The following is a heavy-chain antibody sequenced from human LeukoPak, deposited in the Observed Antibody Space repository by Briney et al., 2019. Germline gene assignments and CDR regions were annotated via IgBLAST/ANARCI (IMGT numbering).Heavy chain of an antibody. CDR3: ARVEGFSGYVSPYMDV. J-gene: IGHJ6*03. CDR2: INHSGSA. D-gene: IGHD5-12*01. Sequence: SETLSLTCAVYGGSFSGYYWSWIRQSPGKGLEWIGEINHSGSANYNPSLKSRVTISVDTSKNQFSLKLSSVTAADTAVYYCARVEGFSGYVSPYMDVWGKGTTVTVSS. CDR1: GGSFSGYY. V-gene: IGHV4-34*01.